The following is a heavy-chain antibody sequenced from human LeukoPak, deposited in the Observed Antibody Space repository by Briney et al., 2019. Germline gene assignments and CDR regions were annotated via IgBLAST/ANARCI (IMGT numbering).Heavy chain of an antibody. D-gene: IGHD6-19*01. J-gene: IGHJ4*02. Sequence: GGSLRLSCAASGFAFSSQAMGWVRQAPGKGLEWVSVIGDSGDPTYYADSVKGRFTISRDNSKNTLYLQMNSLRAEDTALYYCAKDARRSSGWYFFDHWGQGTLVTVSS. CDR2: IGDSGDPT. V-gene: IGHV3-23*01. CDR3: AKDARRSSGWYFFDH. CDR1: GFAFSSQA.